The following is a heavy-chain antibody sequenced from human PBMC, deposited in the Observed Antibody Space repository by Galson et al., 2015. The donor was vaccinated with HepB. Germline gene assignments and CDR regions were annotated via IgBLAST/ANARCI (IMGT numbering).Heavy chain of an antibody. Sequence: SVTVSCKASGYTFLSYGIIWVRQAPGQGPEWLAWISPYSGHTQYAQNLQGRVTVTTDTSTRTVFMDVTSLRSDDTAIYYCARGRDCCGGTALSWGTTDYNFYGLDVWGQGTTVTVSS. J-gene: IGHJ6*02. V-gene: IGHV1-18*01. CDR1: GYTFLSYG. CDR2: ISPYSGHT. CDR3: ARGRDCCGGTALSWGTTDYNFYGLDV. D-gene: IGHD2-15*01.